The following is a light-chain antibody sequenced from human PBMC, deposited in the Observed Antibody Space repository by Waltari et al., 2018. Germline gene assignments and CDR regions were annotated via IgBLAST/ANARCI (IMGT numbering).Light chain of an antibody. V-gene: IGKV4-1*01. Sequence: DIVMTQSPDSLAVSLGERATISCKSSQTVLYSSNNKNYLAWYQQKTGQPPRLLLYCASTGDAGVPARFSGGGSGTDFTLTISSLQAEDAAVYYCQQYFDSPLTFGPGTRVEI. CDR1: QTVLYSSNNKNY. J-gene: IGKJ3*01. CDR2: CAS. CDR3: QQYFDSPLT.